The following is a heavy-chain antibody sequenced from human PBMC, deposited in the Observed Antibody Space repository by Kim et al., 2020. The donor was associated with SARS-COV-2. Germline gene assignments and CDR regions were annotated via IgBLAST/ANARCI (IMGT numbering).Heavy chain of an antibody. CDR1: GGTFSSYA. J-gene: IGHJ6*02. V-gene: IGHV1-69*13. CDR2: IIPIFGTA. D-gene: IGHD3-3*01. CDR3: ARDGLRFLEWSPGPMDV. Sequence: SVKVSCKASGGTFSSYAISWVRQAPGQGLEWMGGIIPIFGTAHSAQKFQGRVTITADESTSTAYMELSSLRSEDTAVYYCARDGLRFLEWSPGPMDVWGQGTTVTVSS.